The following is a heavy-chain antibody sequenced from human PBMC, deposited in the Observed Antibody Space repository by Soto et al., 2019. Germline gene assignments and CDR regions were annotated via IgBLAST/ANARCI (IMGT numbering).Heavy chain of an antibody. D-gene: IGHD1-7*01. V-gene: IGHV3-21*01. J-gene: IGHJ5*02. Sequence: EVQLVESGGGLVKPGGSLRLSCAASGFTFSSYSMNWVRQAPGKGLEWVSSISSSSSYIYYADSVKGRCTISRDNANNSLYLQKNSLRAEDTAVYYCARDNLELLWFDPWGQGTLVTVSS. CDR1: GFTFSSYS. CDR3: ARDNLELLWFDP. CDR2: ISSSSSYI.